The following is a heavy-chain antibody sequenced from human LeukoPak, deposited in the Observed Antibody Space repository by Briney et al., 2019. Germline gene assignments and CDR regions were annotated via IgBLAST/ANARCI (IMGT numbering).Heavy chain of an antibody. Sequence: PGGSLRLSCAASGFTFSSYAMSWVRQAPSKELEWVSGISGSGGSTYYADSVKGRFTISRDNSKNTLYLQMNSLRAEDTAVYYCASHCSSTSCYLDCWGQGTLVTVCS. D-gene: IGHD2-2*01. CDR3: ASHCSSTSCYLDC. J-gene: IGHJ4*02. CDR1: GFTFSSYA. V-gene: IGHV3-23*01. CDR2: ISGSGGST.